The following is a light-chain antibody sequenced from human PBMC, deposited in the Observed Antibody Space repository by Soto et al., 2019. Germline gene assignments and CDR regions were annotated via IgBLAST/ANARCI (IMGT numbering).Light chain of an antibody. CDR2: WAS. CDR1: QSVLYSSNNKNY. Sequence: DIVMTQSPDSLAVSLGERATINCKSSQSVLYSSNNKNYLAWYQQKPGQPPKLLIYWASTRESGVPDRFSGSGSGTDFPLTISSLQAEDVAVYYCQQYYSTPRTFDQGTKVEIK. V-gene: IGKV4-1*01. CDR3: QQYYSTPRT. J-gene: IGKJ1*01.